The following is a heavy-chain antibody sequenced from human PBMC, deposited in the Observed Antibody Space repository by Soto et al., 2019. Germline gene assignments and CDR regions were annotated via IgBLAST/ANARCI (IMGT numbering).Heavy chain of an antibody. J-gene: IGHJ6*01. CDR1: GGTFSSYT. D-gene: IGHD2-15*01. CDR3: ARDAPGIDCSGGSCYYYYGMDV. CDR2: IIPILGIA. V-gene: IGHV1-69*08. Sequence: QVQLVQSGAEVKKPGSSVKVSCKASGGTFSSYTISWVRQAPGQGLEWMGRIIPILGIANYAQKFQGRVTITADKSTSTAYMELSSLRSEDTAVYYCARDAPGIDCSGGSCYYYYGMDVW.